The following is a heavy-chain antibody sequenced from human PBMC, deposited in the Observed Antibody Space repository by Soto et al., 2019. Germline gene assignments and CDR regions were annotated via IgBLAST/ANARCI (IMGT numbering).Heavy chain of an antibody. CDR1: GGSISSGDYY. CDR3: ARGKGTSVYYYYGMDV. D-gene: IGHD2-2*01. Sequence: SETLSLTCTVSGGSISSGDYYWSWIRQPPGKGLEWIGYIYYSGSTYYNPSLKSRVTISVDTPKNQFSLKLSSVTAADTAVYYCARGKGTSVYYYYGMDVWGQGTTVTVSS. CDR2: IYYSGST. V-gene: IGHV4-30-4*01. J-gene: IGHJ6*02.